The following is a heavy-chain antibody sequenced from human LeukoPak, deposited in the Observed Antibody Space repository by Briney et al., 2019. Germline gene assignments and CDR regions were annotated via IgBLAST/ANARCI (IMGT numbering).Heavy chain of an antibody. Sequence: PSETLSLTCTVSGGSISSYCWSWIRQPPGKGLEWIGYIYYSGSTNYNPSLKSRVTISVDTSKNQFSLKLSSVTAADTAVYYCARASGDYGTLDYWGQGTLVTVSS. CDR1: GGSISSYC. V-gene: IGHV4-59*01. CDR3: ARASGDYGTLDY. CDR2: IYYSGST. J-gene: IGHJ4*02. D-gene: IGHD4-17*01.